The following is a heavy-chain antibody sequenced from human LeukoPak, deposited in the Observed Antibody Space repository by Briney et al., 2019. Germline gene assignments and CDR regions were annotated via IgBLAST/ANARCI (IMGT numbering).Heavy chain of an antibody. CDR3: ARDTCSGGSCFQN. D-gene: IGHD2-15*01. CDR2: ISSSSSYI. J-gene: IGHJ1*01. Sequence: GGSLRLSCAASGFTFSSYSMNWVRQAPGKGLEWVSSISSSSSYIYYADSVKGRFTISRDNAKNSLYLQMNSLRAEDTAVYYCARDTCSGGSCFQNWGQGTLVSVSS. CDR1: GFTFSSYS. V-gene: IGHV3-21*01.